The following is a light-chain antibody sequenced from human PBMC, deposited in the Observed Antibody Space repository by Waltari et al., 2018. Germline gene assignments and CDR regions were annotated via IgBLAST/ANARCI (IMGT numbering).Light chain of an antibody. CDR3: KQSLQALWT. CDR1: QSLLHRNGYNY. Sequence: IVVTQSPLSLPVTPGEPASISCRSSQSLLHRNGYNYLDWYLQKPGQSPQLLIYLGSNLASGVPDRFSGSGSGTDFTLEISRVEAEDVGVYYCKQSLQALWTFGQGTKVEIK. V-gene: IGKV2-28*01. J-gene: IGKJ1*01. CDR2: LGS.